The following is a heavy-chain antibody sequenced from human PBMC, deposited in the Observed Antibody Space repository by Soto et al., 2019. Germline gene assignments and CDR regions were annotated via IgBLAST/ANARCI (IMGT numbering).Heavy chain of an antibody. D-gene: IGHD5-18*01. CDR3: ARGPWIQLWSS. Sequence: PSETLSLTCTVSGGSISSYYWSWIRQPPGKGLEWIGYIYYSGSTNYNPSLKSRVTISVDTSKNQFSLKLSSVTAADTAVYYCARGPWIQLWSSWGQGTLVTLSS. CDR2: IYYSGST. CDR1: GGSISSYY. V-gene: IGHV4-59*01. J-gene: IGHJ5*02.